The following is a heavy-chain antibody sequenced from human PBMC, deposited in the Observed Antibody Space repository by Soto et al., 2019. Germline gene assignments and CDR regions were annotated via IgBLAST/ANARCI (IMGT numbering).Heavy chain of an antibody. D-gene: IGHD3-10*01. CDR2: ISWNSGSI. CDR1: GFTFDDYA. Sequence: PGGCLSPSCKDSGFTFDDYAMHWVRQAPGKGLEWVSGISWNSGSIGYADSVKGRFTISRDNAKNSLYLQMNSLRAEETALYYCAKHMVGDRFPSYSKFLYYAMYV. J-gene: IGHJ6*01. CDR3: AKHMVGDRFPSYSKFLYYAMYV. V-gene: IGHV3-9*01.